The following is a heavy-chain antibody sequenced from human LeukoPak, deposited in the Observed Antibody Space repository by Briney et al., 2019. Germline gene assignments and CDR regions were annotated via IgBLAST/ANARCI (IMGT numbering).Heavy chain of an antibody. CDR2: IYSGGST. J-gene: IGHJ3*02. D-gene: IGHD6-13*01. CDR3: AKCTPTSAAGSDAFDM. V-gene: IGHV3-53*01. CDR1: GFTVSSNY. Sequence: GGSLRLSCAASGFTVSSNYMNWVRQAPGKGLEWVSVIYSGGSTYYGDSVKGRFTISRDNSKNTLYLQMNSLRAEDTAVYYCAKCTPTSAAGSDAFDMWGQGTMVTVSS.